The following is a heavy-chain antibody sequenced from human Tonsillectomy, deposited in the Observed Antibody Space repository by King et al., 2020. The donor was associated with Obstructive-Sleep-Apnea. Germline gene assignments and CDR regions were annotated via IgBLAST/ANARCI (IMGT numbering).Heavy chain of an antibody. CDR2: VYWDDEK. Sequence: ITLKESGPTLVKPTQTLTLTCTFSGFSLSTTGVGVAWIRQPPGKALEWLALVYWDDEKRYSPSLKSRLTITKDTSRNQVVLTMTNMDPVDTATYYCATRKQLTYYFDYWGQGTLVTVSS. D-gene: IGHD6-13*01. J-gene: IGHJ4*02. CDR1: GFSLSTTGVG. CDR3: ATRKQLTYYFDY. V-gene: IGHV2-5*02.